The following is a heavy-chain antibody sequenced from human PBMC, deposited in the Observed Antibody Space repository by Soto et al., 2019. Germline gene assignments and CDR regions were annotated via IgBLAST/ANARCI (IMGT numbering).Heavy chain of an antibody. J-gene: IGHJ6*02. Sequence: SVKVSCKASGGTFSSYAISWVRQAPGQGLEWMGGIIPIFGTANYAQKFQGRVTITADESTSTAYMELSSLRSEDTAVYYCANRERYSSSWPRPPWGRDYYYCGMDVWGQGTTVTVS. CDR1: GGTFSSYA. CDR3: ANRERYSSSWPRPPWGRDYYYCGMDV. V-gene: IGHV1-69*13. CDR2: IIPIFGTA. D-gene: IGHD6-13*01.